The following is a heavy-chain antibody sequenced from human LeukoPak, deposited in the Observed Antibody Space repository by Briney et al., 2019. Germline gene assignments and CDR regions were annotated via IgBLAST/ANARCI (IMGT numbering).Heavy chain of an antibody. CDR1: GFTFSSYG. Sequence: GGPLRLSCAASGFTFSSYGMSWVRQAPGKGLEWVSAISGSAVSTYYADSVKGRFTISRDNSKNTLYLQMNSLRAEDTAVYYCAKDPIGYYDSSGYQEDFQHWGQGTLVTVSS. D-gene: IGHD3-22*01. CDR3: AKDPIGYYDSSGYQEDFQH. J-gene: IGHJ1*01. V-gene: IGHV3-23*01. CDR2: ISGSAVST.